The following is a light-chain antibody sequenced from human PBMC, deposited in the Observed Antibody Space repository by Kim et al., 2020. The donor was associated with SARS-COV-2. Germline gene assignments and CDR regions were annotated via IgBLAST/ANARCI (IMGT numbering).Light chain of an antibody. J-gene: IGKJ3*01. CDR1: QSVSGSY. V-gene: IGKV3-20*01. Sequence: TGERATLYCRASQSVSGSYLAWYQQKPGQAPRLLIYGASRRATGIPDRFSGSGSGTDFTLTITRLEPEDLGVYYCQQFGDSPIFTFGPGTKVDIK. CDR3: QQFGDSPIFT. CDR2: GAS.